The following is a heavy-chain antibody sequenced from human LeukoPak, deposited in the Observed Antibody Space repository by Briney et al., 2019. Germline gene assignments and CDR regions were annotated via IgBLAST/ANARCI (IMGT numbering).Heavy chain of an antibody. CDR1: GFTFSDYY. CDR3: ARSRAVDIVVVVAAMGFDP. D-gene: IGHD2-15*01. Sequence: GGSLRPSCAASGFTFSDYYMSWIRQAPGKGLEWVSYISSSGSTIYYADSVKGRFTISRDNAKNSLYLQMNSLRAEDTAVYYCARSRAVDIVVVVAAMGFDPWGQGTLVTVSS. V-gene: IGHV3-11*01. J-gene: IGHJ5*02. CDR2: ISSSGSTI.